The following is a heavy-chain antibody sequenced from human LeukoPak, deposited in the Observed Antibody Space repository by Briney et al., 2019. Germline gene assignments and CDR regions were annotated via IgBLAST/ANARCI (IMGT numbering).Heavy chain of an antibody. V-gene: IGHV3-23*01. CDR1: GFTFSTYV. Sequence: GGSLRLSCAASGFTFSTYVMSWVRQAPGKGLEWVSGISENGGTTYYADSVRGRFIIFRDNAKNSLYLQMHSLRAEDTALYHCARKGLGGELGGFDYWGQGILVTVSS. D-gene: IGHD1-26*01. J-gene: IGHJ4*02. CDR2: ISENGGTT. CDR3: ARKGLGGELGGFDY.